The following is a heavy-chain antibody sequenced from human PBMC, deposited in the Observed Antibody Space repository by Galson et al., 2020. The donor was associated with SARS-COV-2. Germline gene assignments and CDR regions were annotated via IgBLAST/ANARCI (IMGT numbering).Heavy chain of an antibody. D-gene: IGHD1-7*01. V-gene: IGHV3-21*01. CDR3: AKSACVLGTTTSSACFDH. CDR1: GFTFSNYT. CDR2: IDQTSTYI. Sequence: GRSLRLSCAASGFTFSNYTMNWLRQAPGEGLKWVSSIDQTSTYIYYADSAKGRFTISRDNSRSSLFLQMNSLRAEDTAVYFCAKSACVLGTTTSSACFDHWGQGVLITVSS. J-gene: IGHJ4*02.